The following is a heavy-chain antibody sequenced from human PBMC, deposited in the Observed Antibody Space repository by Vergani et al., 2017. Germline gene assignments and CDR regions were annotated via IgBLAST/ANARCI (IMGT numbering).Heavy chain of an antibody. CDR1: GDSISRSHCY. J-gene: IGHJ6*03. Sequence: QLQLQESGPGLVKPSETLSLTCSVSGDSISRSHCYWGWIRQPPGKGLEWIGTIYYSWTSYYGPSLKSRVNMSVDTSKNQFSLKVTSVTAADTAVYYCARLSDTASNYYYNYMDVWGKGTTVTVSS. V-gene: IGHV4-39*01. CDR2: IYYSWTS. D-gene: IGHD5-18*01. CDR3: ARLSDTASNYYYNYMDV.